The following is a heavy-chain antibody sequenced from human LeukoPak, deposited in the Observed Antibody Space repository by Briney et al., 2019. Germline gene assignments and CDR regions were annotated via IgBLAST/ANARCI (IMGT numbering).Heavy chain of an antibody. Sequence: GGSLRLSCAASGFTFSTYSMNWVRQAPGEGLEWISHINREIGTIYYADSVKGRFTVSRDNDKHSLYLQMNSLRGEDTAVYYCARIGGYSYQYYFDYWGQGTLVTVSS. CDR2: INREIGTI. CDR3: ARIGGYSYQYYFDY. CDR1: GFTFSTYS. J-gene: IGHJ4*02. V-gene: IGHV3-48*01. D-gene: IGHD5-18*01.